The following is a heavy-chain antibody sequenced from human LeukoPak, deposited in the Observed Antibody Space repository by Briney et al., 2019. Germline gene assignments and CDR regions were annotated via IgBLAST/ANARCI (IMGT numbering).Heavy chain of an antibody. V-gene: IGHV1-8*01. CDR3: ARYSSGWYTNWFDP. D-gene: IGHD6-19*01. CDR2: MNPNSGNT. Sequence: ASVKVSCKASGYTFTSYDINWVRQAAGQGLEGMGWMNPNSGNTGYAQKFQGRVTMTRNTSISTAYMEPSSLRSEDTAVYYCARYSSGWYTNWFDPWGQGTLVTVSS. J-gene: IGHJ5*02. CDR1: GYTFTSYD.